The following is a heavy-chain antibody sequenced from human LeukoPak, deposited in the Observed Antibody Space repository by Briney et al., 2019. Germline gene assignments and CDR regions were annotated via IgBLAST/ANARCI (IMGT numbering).Heavy chain of an antibody. CDR3: ARGPSNWNYRVVWFDP. D-gene: IGHD1-7*01. CDR1: GGTFSSYA. J-gene: IGHJ5*02. CDR2: IIPVFGTA. Sequence: SVKVSCKASGGTFSSYAISWVRQAPGQGLEWMGRIIPVFGTANYAQKFQGRVTITTDESTSTAYMELSSLRSEDTAVYYCARGPSNWNYRVVWFDPWAREPWSPSPQ. V-gene: IGHV1-69*05.